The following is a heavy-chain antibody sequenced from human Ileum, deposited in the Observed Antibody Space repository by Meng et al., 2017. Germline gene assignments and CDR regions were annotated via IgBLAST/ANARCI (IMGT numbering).Heavy chain of an antibody. CDR1: GGPISNGKW. V-gene: IGHV4-4*02. D-gene: IGHD3-10*01. CDR2: ISQSGTT. J-gene: IGHJ5*02. CDR3: ATYGSGFTPPLDP. Sequence: QVHLQESGPGLVNPAGTLPLTCPAPGGPISNGKWWSWVRQPPGKGLEWIGEISQSGTTNYYPSLDSRVSISLDKANNHLSLTLTSVTAADTAVYYCATYGSGFTPPLDPWGQGILVTVSS.